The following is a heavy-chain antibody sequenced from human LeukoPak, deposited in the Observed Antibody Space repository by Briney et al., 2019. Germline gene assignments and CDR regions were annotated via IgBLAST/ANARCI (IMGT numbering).Heavy chain of an antibody. D-gene: IGHD1-1*01. Sequence: GGSLRLSCAASGFTFSSYAMSWVRQAPGKGLEWVSAISGSGGSTYYADSVKGRFTISRDNSKNTLYLQMNSLRAEDTAVYYCAKDPNLIRGYRASGWFDLWGQGTLVTVSS. CDR2: ISGSGGST. CDR1: GFTFSSYA. V-gene: IGHV3-23*01. J-gene: IGHJ5*02. CDR3: AKDPNLIRGYRASGWFDL.